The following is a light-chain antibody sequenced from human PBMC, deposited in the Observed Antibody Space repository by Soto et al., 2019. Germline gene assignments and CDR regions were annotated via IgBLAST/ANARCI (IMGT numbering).Light chain of an antibody. CDR2: GAF. CDR1: QSVSSD. Sequence: EIVMTQSPVTLSVSPGERATLSCRASQSVSSDLAWYQQKPGQAPRLLIYGAFNRATGVPVRFSGGGSGTEFTLTISSLQSEDSAVYYCQQYNNWPPITFGQGTRLEIK. J-gene: IGKJ5*01. CDR3: QQYNNWPPIT. V-gene: IGKV3-15*01.